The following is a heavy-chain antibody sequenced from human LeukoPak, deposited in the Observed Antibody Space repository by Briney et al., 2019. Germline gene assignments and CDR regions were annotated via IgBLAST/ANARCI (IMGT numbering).Heavy chain of an antibody. V-gene: IGHV3-23*01. CDR3: AKGGPVRGVISPFDY. CDR2: ISGSGGST. D-gene: IGHD3-10*01. J-gene: IGHJ4*02. CDR1: GFTFSSYA. Sequence: GGSLRLSCAASGFTFSSYAMSWVRQAPGKGLEWVSAISGSGGSTYYADSVKGRFTISRDNSKNTLYLQMNGLRAEDTAVYYCAKGGPVRGVISPFDYWGQGTLVTVSS.